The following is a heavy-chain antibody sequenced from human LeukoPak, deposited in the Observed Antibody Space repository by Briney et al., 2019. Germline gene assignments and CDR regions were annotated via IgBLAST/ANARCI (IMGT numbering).Heavy chain of an antibody. Sequence: QPGGSLRLSCAASGFTFSSYWMSWVRQAPGKGLEWVANIKQDGSEKYYVDSVKGRFTISRDNAKNSLYLQMNSLRAEDTAVYYCAKSIAVAGTSFDYWGQGTLVTVSS. V-gene: IGHV3-7*03. CDR2: IKQDGSEK. CDR3: AKSIAVAGTSFDY. J-gene: IGHJ4*02. CDR1: GFTFSSYW. D-gene: IGHD6-19*01.